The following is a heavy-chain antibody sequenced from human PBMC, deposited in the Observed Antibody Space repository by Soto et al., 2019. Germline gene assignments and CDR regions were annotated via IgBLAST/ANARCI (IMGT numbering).Heavy chain of an antibody. CDR3: ARPLRDRNYYYGMAV. CDR1: GGTFSKYA. CDR2: TIPMFGTP. D-gene: IGHD3-22*01. J-gene: IGHJ6*02. V-gene: IGHV1-69*01. Sequence: QLQLVQSGAEMQQPGASVRVSCRASGGTFSKYAFSWVRQAPGQGLEWLGGTIPMFGTPNYAQKFQGRVAISADESTATVYMELSSLRSEDTAVYFCARPLRDRNYYYGMAVWGQGTTVTVSS.